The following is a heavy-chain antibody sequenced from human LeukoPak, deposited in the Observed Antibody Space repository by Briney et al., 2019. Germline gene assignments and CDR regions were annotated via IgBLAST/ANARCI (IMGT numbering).Heavy chain of an antibody. J-gene: IGHJ4*02. Sequence: GGSLRLSCAASQFTFNNYAMIWVRQPPGKGLEWVSTITGSGESTYYADSVKGRFTIYRDNSKNTLYLQMNSLRAEDTALYYCTKHPIVGAPDYWGQGTLVTVSS. D-gene: IGHD1-26*01. V-gene: IGHV3-23*01. CDR1: QFTFNNYA. CDR3: TKHPIVGAPDY. CDR2: ITGSGEST.